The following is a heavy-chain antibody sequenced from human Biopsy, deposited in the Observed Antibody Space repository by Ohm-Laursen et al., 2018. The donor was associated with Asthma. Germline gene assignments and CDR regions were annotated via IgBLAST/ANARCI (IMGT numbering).Heavy chain of an antibody. CDR3: ARVFESSEGGPFYHFDLDV. CDR2: ISSSGSTF. Sequence: ALGLSRAASGFSFSHYYMTWLRQAPGKGLAWVSSISSSGSTFYHADSVKGGFTISRDNAHKSLFLQMGSLRAEDTAIYYCARVFESSEGGPFYHFDLDVWGQGTTVAVSS. CDR1: GFSFSHYY. D-gene: IGHD6-25*01. V-gene: IGHV3-11*01. J-gene: IGHJ6*02.